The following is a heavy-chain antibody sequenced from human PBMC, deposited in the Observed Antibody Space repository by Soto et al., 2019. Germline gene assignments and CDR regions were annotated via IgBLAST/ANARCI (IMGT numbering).Heavy chain of an antibody. CDR3: ARATSSPRHYYFGTDV. CDR1: RFTFNDYW. J-gene: IGHJ6*02. CDR2: IKQDGSER. V-gene: IGHV3-7*01. D-gene: IGHD6-6*01. Sequence: GGSLRLSCEASRFTFNDYWMSWVRQAPGKGLEWVATIKQDGSERYSADSVKGRFTISRDNAKNSLYLLLNSLRPEDTALYYCARATSSPRHYYFGTDVWGQGTAVTVSS.